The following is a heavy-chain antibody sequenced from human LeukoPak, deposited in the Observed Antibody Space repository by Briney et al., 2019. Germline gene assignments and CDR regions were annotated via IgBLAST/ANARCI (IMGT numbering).Heavy chain of an antibody. Sequence: GGSLRLSCAASGFTFSSYWMSWVRQAPGKGPEWVANIKQDGSEKYYVDSVKGRFTISRDNAKNSLYLQMNSLRAEDTAVYYCARDRAITILYYYYYYGMDVWGQGTTVTVSS. J-gene: IGHJ6*02. V-gene: IGHV3-7*01. CDR3: ARDRAITILYYYYYYGMDV. D-gene: IGHD3-3*01. CDR1: GFTFSSYW. CDR2: IKQDGSEK.